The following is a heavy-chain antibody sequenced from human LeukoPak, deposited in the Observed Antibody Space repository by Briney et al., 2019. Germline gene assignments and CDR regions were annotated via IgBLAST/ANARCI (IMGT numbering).Heavy chain of an antibody. Sequence: TSETLSLTCTVYGGPINSNHWSWIRQPPGKGLEGHGSLFYSGSTYYNPPLKSRVTISVDTSKNQFSLKLSSVTAADSAVYYCARHVDSNRNWYFDLWGRGALVTVSS. CDR1: GGPINSNH. CDR3: ARHVDSNRNWYFDL. D-gene: IGHD6-13*01. J-gene: IGHJ2*01. V-gene: IGHV4-59*04. CDR2: LFYSGST.